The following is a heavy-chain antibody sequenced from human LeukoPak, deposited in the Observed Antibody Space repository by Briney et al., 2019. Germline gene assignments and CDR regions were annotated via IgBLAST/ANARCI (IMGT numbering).Heavy chain of an antibody. CDR2: ISGSGGRT. Sequence: GGSLRLSCAPSGFTFSSYAMSWVPQAPGKGLEWVSDISGSGGRTYYAHSVKGRLTISRDNSQNPLYPQINSLSAHDRAVYYCAKARYGSGSYRWDYYYYGMDVWGQGTTVTVSS. J-gene: IGHJ6*02. CDR1: GFTFSSYA. V-gene: IGHV3-23*01. D-gene: IGHD3-10*01. CDR3: AKARYGSGSYRWDYYYYGMDV.